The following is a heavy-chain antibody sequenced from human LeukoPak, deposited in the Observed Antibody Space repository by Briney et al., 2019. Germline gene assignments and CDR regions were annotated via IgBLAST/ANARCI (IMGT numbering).Heavy chain of an antibody. Sequence: GGSLRLSCAASGFTVSSNYMSWVRQAPGKGLEWVPVIYSGGSTYYADSVKGRFTISRDNSKNTLYLQMNSLRAEDTAVYYCARDRYYGDHTQVDYWGQGTLVTVSS. CDR3: ARDRYYGDHTQVDY. CDR1: GFTVSSNY. CDR2: IYSGGST. J-gene: IGHJ4*02. D-gene: IGHD4-17*01. V-gene: IGHV3-53*01.